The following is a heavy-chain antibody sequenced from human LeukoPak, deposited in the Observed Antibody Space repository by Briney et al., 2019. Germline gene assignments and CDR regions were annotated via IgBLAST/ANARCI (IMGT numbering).Heavy chain of an antibody. CDR3: ARVSCGGAKMCSKGFHDFDP. V-gene: IGHV1-2*02. J-gene: IGHJ5*01. Sequence: AAVKVSCKAPVYTFTTFYMDRLRQVPGQGGEWMGWINTNSGGTSYAQSLWGGITVSADTSSNTAYMELTGLTSDDTAVSYCARVSCGGAKMCSKGFHDFDPWGQGTLVTVSS. CDR2: INTNSGGT. D-gene: IGHD2-21*01. CDR1: VYTFTTFY.